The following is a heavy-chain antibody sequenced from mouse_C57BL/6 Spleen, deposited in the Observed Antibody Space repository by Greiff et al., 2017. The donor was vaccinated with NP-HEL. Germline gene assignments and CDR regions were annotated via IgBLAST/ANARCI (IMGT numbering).Heavy chain of an antibody. D-gene: IGHD1-1*01. CDR3: AGSHCYGSSQSWFAY. CDR2: IDPNSGGT. CDR1: GYTFTSYW. Sequence: QVQLQQPGAELVKPGASVKLSCKASGYTFTSYWMHWVKQRPGRGLEWIGRIDPNSGGTKYYEKFKSTATLTVDQPSSTAYMQLSSLTSEDSAVYYCAGSHCYGSSQSWFAYWGQGTLVTVSA. J-gene: IGHJ3*01. V-gene: IGHV1-72*01.